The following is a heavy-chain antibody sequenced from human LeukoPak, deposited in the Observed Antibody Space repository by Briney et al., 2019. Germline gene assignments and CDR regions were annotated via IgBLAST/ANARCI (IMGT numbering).Heavy chain of an antibody. D-gene: IGHD6-19*01. J-gene: IGHJ4*02. CDR1: GFTFDDYA. Sequence: QPGRSLRLSCAASGFTFDDYAMPWVRQAPGKGLEWVSGISWNSGSIGYADSVKGRFTISRDNAKNSLYLQMSSLRAEDTALYYCAKSRGGAVAGLFDYWGQGTLVTVSS. CDR2: ISWNSGSI. CDR3: AKSRGGAVAGLFDY. V-gene: IGHV3-9*01.